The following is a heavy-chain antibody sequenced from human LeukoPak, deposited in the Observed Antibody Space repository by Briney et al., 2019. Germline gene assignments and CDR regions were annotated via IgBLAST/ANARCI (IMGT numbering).Heavy chain of an antibody. CDR2: ISPSGTDI. V-gene: IGHV3-11*01. CDR3: TREPRRLDY. J-gene: IGHJ4*02. Sequence: PGGSLRLSCAVSGFNFTDTYMTWIRPAPGKGLESLSYISPSGTDISYADSVKGRFTISRDNAKNLLDLQMDSLRGQDTAVYYCTREPRRLDYWGQGTLVTVSS. CDR1: GFNFTDTY.